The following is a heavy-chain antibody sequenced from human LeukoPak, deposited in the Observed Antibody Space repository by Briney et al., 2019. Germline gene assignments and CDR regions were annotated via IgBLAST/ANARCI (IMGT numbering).Heavy chain of an antibody. J-gene: IGHJ5*02. CDR2: ISYDGSNK. D-gene: IGHD3-10*01. V-gene: IGHV3-30-3*01. CDR1: GFTFSSYA. CDR3: ARSWPTMVRGVVDWFDP. Sequence: PGRSLRLSCAASGFTFSSYAMHWVRQAPGKGLEWVAVISYDGSNKYYADSVKGRLTISRDNSKNTLYLQMNSLRAEDTAVYYCARSWPTMVRGVVDWFDPWGQGTLVTVSS.